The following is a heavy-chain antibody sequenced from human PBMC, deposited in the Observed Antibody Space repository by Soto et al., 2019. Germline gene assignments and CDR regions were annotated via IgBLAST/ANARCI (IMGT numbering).Heavy chain of an antibody. CDR1: GYTFTSYG. CDR2: ISGYNGNT. Sequence: QVQLVQSGAEVKKPGASVKVSCKASGYTFTSYGISWVRQAPGQGLEWMGWISGYNGNTHDAQKLQGRVTMTTDSSTSTAYLELRSLRSEDTAVYYCARDLVVSGPFDYWGQGTLVTVSS. D-gene: IGHD3-16*01. V-gene: IGHV1-18*01. J-gene: IGHJ4*02. CDR3: ARDLVVSGPFDY.